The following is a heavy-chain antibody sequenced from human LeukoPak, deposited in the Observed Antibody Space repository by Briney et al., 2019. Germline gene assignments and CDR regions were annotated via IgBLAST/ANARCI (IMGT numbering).Heavy chain of an antibody. CDR1: GGSISRGCDY. CDR2: SYYTGST. V-gene: IGHV4-31*03. J-gene: IGHJ5*01. CDR3: ARERYCTTTSYYNGGWFDS. D-gene: IGHD2-2*02. Sequence: PSQTLSLTCTVSGGSISRGCDYWSWIRQHPGKGLEWIGYSYYTGSTFYNPSLKSRVTISVDASRNQFSLKLTSVTAADTAVYYCARERYCTTTSYYNGGWFDSWGQGTLVTVSS.